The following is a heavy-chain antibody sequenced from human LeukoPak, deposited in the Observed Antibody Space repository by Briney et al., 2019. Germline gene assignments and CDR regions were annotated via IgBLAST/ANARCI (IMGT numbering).Heavy chain of an antibody. CDR3: ARRRYYDSTGYLD. CDR1: SDSISSGNYY. J-gene: IGHJ1*01. V-gene: IGHV4-39*01. Sequence: PSETLSLTCTVSSDSISSGNYYWGWVRQPQGKGLEWIGDIYYSGRTYYNSSLKSRLTLSVDTSRNQFSLKLSSVSASDTDAYYCARRRYYDSTGYLDWGQGTLVSVSP. D-gene: IGHD3-22*01. CDR2: IYYSGRT.